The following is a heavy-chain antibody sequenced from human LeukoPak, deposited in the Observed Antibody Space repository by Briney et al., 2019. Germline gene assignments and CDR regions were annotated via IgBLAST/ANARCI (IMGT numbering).Heavy chain of an antibody. Sequence: ASVKVSCKASGYTFTSYAMHWVRQAPGQGLEWMGGIIPFSGTANYAQKFQGRVTITADESTSTAYMNLSSLRSEDTAVYYCARDWGLTGTTDWGGHENWFDPWGQGTLVTVSS. J-gene: IGHJ5*02. CDR2: IIPFSGTA. CDR3: ARDWGLTGTTDWGGHENWFDP. CDR1: GYTFTSYA. V-gene: IGHV1-69*13. D-gene: IGHD1-7*01.